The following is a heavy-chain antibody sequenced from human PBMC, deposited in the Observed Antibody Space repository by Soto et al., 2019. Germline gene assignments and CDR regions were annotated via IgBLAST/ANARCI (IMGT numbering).Heavy chain of an antibody. V-gene: IGHV3-9*01. CDR3: AKEMNITIFGVVRPGQFDY. D-gene: IGHD3-3*01. Sequence: GGSLRLSCAASGFTFDDYAMHWVRQAPGKGLEWVSGISWNSGSIGYADSVKGRFTISRDNAKNSLYLQMNSLRAEDTALYYCAKEMNITIFGVVRPGQFDYWGQGTLVTVSS. CDR1: GFTFDDYA. CDR2: ISWNSGSI. J-gene: IGHJ4*02.